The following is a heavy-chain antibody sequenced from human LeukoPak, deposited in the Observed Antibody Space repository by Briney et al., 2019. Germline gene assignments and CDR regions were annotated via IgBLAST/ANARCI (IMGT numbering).Heavy chain of an antibody. D-gene: IGHD2-2*01. CDR2: ISSSGSTI. CDR1: GFTFSDYY. Sequence: PGGSLRLSCAASGFTFSDYYMSWIRQAPGKGLEWVSYISSSGSTIYYADSVKGRFTISRDNAKNSLYLQMSSLRAEDTAMYYCARALPIVVVPAAPDYWGQGTLVTVSS. V-gene: IGHV3-11*01. CDR3: ARALPIVVVPAAPDY. J-gene: IGHJ4*02.